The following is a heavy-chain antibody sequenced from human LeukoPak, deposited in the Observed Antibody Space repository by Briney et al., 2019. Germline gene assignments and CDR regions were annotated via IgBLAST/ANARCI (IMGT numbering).Heavy chain of an antibody. CDR2: IYYSGST. J-gene: IGHJ6*02. CDR1: GGSISSYY. CDR3: ARGEYSGSYYGTYYYYGMDV. D-gene: IGHD1-26*01. V-gene: IGHV4-59*01. Sequence: SETLSLTCTVSGGSISSYYWSWIRQPPGKGPEWIGYIYYSGSTNFSPSLKSRVTISVDTSKNQFSLKLSSVTAADTAVYYCARGEYSGSYYGTYYYYGMDVWGQGTTVTVSS.